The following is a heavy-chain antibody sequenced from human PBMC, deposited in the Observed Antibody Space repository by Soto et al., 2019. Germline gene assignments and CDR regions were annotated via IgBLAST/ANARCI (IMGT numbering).Heavy chain of an antibody. V-gene: IGHV3-23*01. CDR1: GFTFRTYG. J-gene: IGHJ6*02. CDR3: AKTTVTYYAMDV. CDR2: ISGSGSST. D-gene: IGHD4-4*01. Sequence: PGGSLRLSCAASGFTFRTYGMSWVRQSPGMGLEWVSGISGSGSSTYYADSVKGRFTISRDNSKNTVYLQMNSLRAEDTAVYYCAKTTVTYYAMDVWGQGTTVTVSS.